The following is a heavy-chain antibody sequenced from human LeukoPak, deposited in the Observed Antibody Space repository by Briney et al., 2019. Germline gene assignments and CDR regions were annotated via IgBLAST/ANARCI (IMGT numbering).Heavy chain of an antibody. CDR3: ARVGSSFAEYFQH. CDR1: GGSFSGYY. J-gene: IGHJ1*01. D-gene: IGHD6-6*01. CDR2: INHSRST. V-gene: IGHV4-34*01. Sequence: SSETLSLTCAVYGGSFSGYYWSWIRQPPGKGLEWIGEINHSRSTNYNPSLKSRLTISVDTSKNQFSLKLSSVTAADTAVYYCARVGSSFAEYFQHWGQGTLVTVSS.